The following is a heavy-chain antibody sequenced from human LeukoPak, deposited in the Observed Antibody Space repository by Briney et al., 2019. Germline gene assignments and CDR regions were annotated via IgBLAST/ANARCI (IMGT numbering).Heavy chain of an antibody. Sequence: GSLRLSCAASGFTFSSYGMHWVRQAPGKGLEWVAVISYDGSNKYYADSVKGRFTISRDNAKNSLYLQMNSLRAEDTAVYYCARVSGYCSXTSXPIQYYYGMDVWGQGTTVTVSS. D-gene: IGHD2-2*03. J-gene: IGHJ6*02. CDR3: ARVSGYCSXTSXPIQYYYGMDV. V-gene: IGHV3-30*03. CDR1: GFTFSSYG. CDR2: ISYDGSNK.